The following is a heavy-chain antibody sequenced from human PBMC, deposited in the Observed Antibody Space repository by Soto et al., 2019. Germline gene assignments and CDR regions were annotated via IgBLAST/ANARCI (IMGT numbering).Heavy chain of an antibody. CDR2: INAGNGNT. D-gene: IGHD3-3*01. CDR1: GYTFTSYA. V-gene: IGHV1-3*01. CDR3: ARSPYYDFWSGHKDY. J-gene: IGHJ4*02. Sequence: ASVKVSCKASGYTFTSYAMHWVRQAPGQRLEWMGWINAGNGNTKYSQKFQGRVTITRDTSASTAYMELSSLRSEDTAVYYCARSPYYDFWSGHKDYWGQGTLVTVSS.